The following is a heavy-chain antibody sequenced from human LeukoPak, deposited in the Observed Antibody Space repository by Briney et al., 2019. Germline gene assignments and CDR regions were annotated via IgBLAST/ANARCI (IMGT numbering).Heavy chain of an antibody. J-gene: IGHJ5*02. CDR1: GYSISSGYY. CDR2: VYHSGST. V-gene: IGHV4-38-2*02. Sequence: PSETLSLTCTVSGYSISSGYYWGWIRQPPGKGLEWIGSVYHSGSTYYNPSLKSRVTISVDTPKNQFSLKLSSVTAADTAVYYCARDRWGYSGYDRWFDPWGQGTLVTVSS. CDR3: ARDRWGYSGYDRWFDP. D-gene: IGHD5-12*01.